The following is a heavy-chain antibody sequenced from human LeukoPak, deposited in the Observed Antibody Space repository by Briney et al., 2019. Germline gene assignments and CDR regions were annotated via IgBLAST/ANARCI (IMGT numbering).Heavy chain of an antibody. CDR1: GGSISSGGYF. D-gene: IGHD3-10*01. CDR3: ARDHKVRGVGH. CDR2: IYHSGST. V-gene: IGHV4-30-2*01. J-gene: IGHJ1*01. Sequence: PSETLSLTCAVSGGSISSGGYFWRWIRQPPGKGLERIGYIYHSGSTYYNPSLKSRVTISVDSSNNLFSLKLGSVIAADTSVYYCARDHKVRGVGHLGQGTLVTGSS.